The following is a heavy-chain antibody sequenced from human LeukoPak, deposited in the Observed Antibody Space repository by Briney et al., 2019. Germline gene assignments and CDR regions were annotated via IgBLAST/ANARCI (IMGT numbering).Heavy chain of an antibody. V-gene: IGHV4-30-4*01. CDR2: IYYSGST. CDR1: GVSISSGDYY. CDR3: ARPGYSSGWYDWYFDL. J-gene: IGHJ2*01. D-gene: IGHD6-19*01. Sequence: SQTLSLTCTVSGVSISSGDYYWSWIRQPPGKGLEWIGYIYYSGSTYYNPSLKSRVTISVDTSKNQFSLKLSSVTAADTAVYYCARPGYSSGWYDWYFDLWGRGTLVTVSS.